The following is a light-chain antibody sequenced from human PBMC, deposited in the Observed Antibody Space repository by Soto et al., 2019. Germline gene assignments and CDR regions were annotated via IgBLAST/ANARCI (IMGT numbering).Light chain of an antibody. CDR1: SSNIGAGYD. Sequence: QSVLTQPPSVSGAPGQRVTISCSGSSSNIGAGYDVNWYRQLPGTAPKLLIYSNNQRPSGVPDRFSGSKSGTSASLAISGLQSEDEADYYCAAWDDSLNGYVFGSGTKLTAL. J-gene: IGLJ1*01. CDR2: SNN. CDR3: AAWDDSLNGYV. V-gene: IGLV1-44*01.